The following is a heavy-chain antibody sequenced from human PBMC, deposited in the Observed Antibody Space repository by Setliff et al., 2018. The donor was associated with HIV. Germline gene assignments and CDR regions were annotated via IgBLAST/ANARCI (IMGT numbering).Heavy chain of an antibody. CDR1: DFSIGATSYY. Sequence: SETLSLTCNVLDFSIGATSYYWGWIRKPPGKGLQWIGSVYYNGDTKYNPSLKSRLVISVDKTKNQFSLMLNSLTVADTAVYYCARLGYYNLWSGYWTYTWGQGKSVTVSS. J-gene: IGHJ4*02. CDR3: ARLGYYNLWSGYWTYT. CDR2: VYYNGDT. D-gene: IGHD3-3*01. V-gene: IGHV4-39*01.